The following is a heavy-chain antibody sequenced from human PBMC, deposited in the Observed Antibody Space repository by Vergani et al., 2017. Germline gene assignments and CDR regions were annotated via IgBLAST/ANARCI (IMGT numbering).Heavy chain of an antibody. V-gene: IGHV1-69*02. Sequence: QVQLVQSGAEVKEPGSSVKVSCKASGGTFSSYTISWVRQAPGQGLEWMGRIIPILGIANYAQKFQGRVTITADKSTSTAYMELSSLRSEDTAVYYCARVGTVESWFDPWGQGTLVTVSS. CDR3: ARVGTVESWFDP. D-gene: IGHD4-17*01. J-gene: IGHJ5*02. CDR2: IIPILGIA. CDR1: GGTFSSYT.